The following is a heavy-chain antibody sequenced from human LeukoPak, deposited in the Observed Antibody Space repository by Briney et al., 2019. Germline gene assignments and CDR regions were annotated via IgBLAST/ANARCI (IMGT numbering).Heavy chain of an antibody. Sequence: GGSLRLSCAASGFTLNNAWMSWVRQAPGKGPEWVGRIKSKSDGGTTDYAAPVKGRFTISRDDSKNTLYLQMNSPRTEDTGVYYCTTVRGFSYGRDFWGQGTLVTVSS. D-gene: IGHD5-18*01. J-gene: IGHJ4*02. CDR2: IKSKSDGGTT. CDR1: GFTLNNAW. V-gene: IGHV3-15*01. CDR3: TTVRGFSYGRDF.